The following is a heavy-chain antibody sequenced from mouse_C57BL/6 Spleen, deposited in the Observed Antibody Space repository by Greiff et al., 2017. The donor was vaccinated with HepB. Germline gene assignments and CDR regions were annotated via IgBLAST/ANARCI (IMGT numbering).Heavy chain of an antibody. CDR2: ISDGGSYT. D-gene: IGHD2-3*01. CDR3: AREGAMMVTTLRSYYAMDY. CDR1: GFTFSSYA. J-gene: IGHJ4*01. Sequence: DVQLQESGGGLVKPGGSLKLSCAASGFTFSSYAMSWVRQTPEKRLEWVATISDGGSYTYYPDNVKGRFTISRDNAKNNLYLQMSHLKSEDTAMYYCAREGAMMVTTLRSYYAMDYWGQGTSVTVSS. V-gene: IGHV5-4*01.